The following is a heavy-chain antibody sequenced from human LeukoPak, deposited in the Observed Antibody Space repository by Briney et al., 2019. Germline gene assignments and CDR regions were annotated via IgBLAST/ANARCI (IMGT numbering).Heavy chain of an antibody. CDR3: ARGPAATYYYYYYMDV. D-gene: IGHD2-2*01. V-gene: IGHV1-18*01. CDR1: GYTFTSYG. J-gene: IGHJ6*03. Sequence: ASVKVSCKASGYTFTSYGISWVRQAPGQGLEWMGWISAYSGNTNYAQKLQGRVTMTTDTSTSTAYMELRSLRSDDTAVYYCARGPAATYYYYYYMDVWGKGTTVTVSS. CDR2: ISAYSGNT.